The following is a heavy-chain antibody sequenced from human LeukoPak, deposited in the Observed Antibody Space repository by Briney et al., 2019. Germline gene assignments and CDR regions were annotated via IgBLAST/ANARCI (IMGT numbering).Heavy chain of an antibody. CDR3: ARDRYNWNHGWFDP. Sequence: GGSLRLSCAASGFTFSSYSMNWVRQAPGKGLEWVSSISSSSSYIYYADSVKGRFTISRDNAKNSLYLQMNSLRAEDTAVYYCARDRYNWNHGWFDPWGQGTLVTVSS. D-gene: IGHD1-14*01. V-gene: IGHV3-21*01. CDR1: GFTFSSYS. CDR2: ISSSSSYI. J-gene: IGHJ5*02.